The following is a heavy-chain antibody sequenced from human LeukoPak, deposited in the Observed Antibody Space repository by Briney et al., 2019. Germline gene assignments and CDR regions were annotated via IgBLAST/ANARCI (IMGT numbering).Heavy chain of an antibody. CDR2: INRSGST. D-gene: IGHD3-10*01. Sequence: SETLSLTCAVYGGSFSGYYWSWIRQPPGKGLEWIGEINRSGSTNYNPSLKSRVTISGDTSKNQFSLKLSTVTAADTAVYYCARAPTRLLWDFGYWGQGTLVTVSS. V-gene: IGHV4-34*01. CDR1: GGSFSGYY. CDR3: ARAPTRLLWDFGY. J-gene: IGHJ4*02.